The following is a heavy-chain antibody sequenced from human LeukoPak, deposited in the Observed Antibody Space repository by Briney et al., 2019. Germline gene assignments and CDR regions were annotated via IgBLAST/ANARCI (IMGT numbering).Heavy chain of an antibody. J-gene: IGHJ1*01. V-gene: IGHV3-64*01. CDR2: ISSNGGST. CDR3: ARGPLSSGGFAEYFQH. CDR1: GFTFSSYA. D-gene: IGHD6-19*01. Sequence: GGSLRLSCAASGFTFSSYAMPWVRQAPGKGLEYVSAISSNGGSTYYANSVKGRFTISRDYSKNTLYLQMGSLRAEDMAVYYCARGPLSSGGFAEYFQHWSQGTLVTVSS.